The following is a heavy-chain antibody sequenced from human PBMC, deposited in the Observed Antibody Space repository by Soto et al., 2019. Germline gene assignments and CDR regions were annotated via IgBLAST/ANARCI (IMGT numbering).Heavy chain of an antibody. CDR2: FDPEDGET. Sequence: ASVKVSCKVSGYTLTELSMHWVRQAPGKGLEWMGGFDPEDGETIYARKFQGRVTMTEDTSTDTAYMELSSLRSEDTAVYYCATHSLNYDSSGYRDYWGQGTLVTVSS. CDR3: ATHSLNYDSSGYRDY. D-gene: IGHD3-22*01. CDR1: GYTLTELS. J-gene: IGHJ4*02. V-gene: IGHV1-24*01.